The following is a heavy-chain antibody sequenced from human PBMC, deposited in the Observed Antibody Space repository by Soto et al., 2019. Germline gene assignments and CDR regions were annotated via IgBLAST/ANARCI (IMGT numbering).Heavy chain of an antibody. CDR3: ARDIGVTASPVPYYYGMDV. V-gene: IGHV1-18*01. CDR1: GYTFTSYG. Sequence: GASVKVSCKASGYTFTSYGISWVRQAPGQGLEWMGWISAYNGNINYAQKVQGRVIMTTDTSTSTAYMELRSLRSDDTAVYYCARDIGVTASPVPYYYGMDVWGQGTTVTVSS. CDR2: ISAYNGNI. J-gene: IGHJ6*02. D-gene: IGHD4-4*01.